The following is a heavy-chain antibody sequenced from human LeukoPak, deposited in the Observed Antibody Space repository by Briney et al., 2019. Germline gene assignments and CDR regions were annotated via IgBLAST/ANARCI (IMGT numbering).Heavy chain of an antibody. Sequence: GESLKISCKGSGYSFTSYWISWVRQMPGKGLEWMGRIDPSDSHTNYSPSFQGHVTISADKSISTAYLQWSSLKASDTAMYYCASHSIAESVWSRDYWGQGTLVTVSS. CDR2: IDPSDSHT. CDR3: ASHSIAESVWSRDY. CDR1: GYSFTSYW. J-gene: IGHJ4*02. V-gene: IGHV5-10-1*01. D-gene: IGHD6-6*01.